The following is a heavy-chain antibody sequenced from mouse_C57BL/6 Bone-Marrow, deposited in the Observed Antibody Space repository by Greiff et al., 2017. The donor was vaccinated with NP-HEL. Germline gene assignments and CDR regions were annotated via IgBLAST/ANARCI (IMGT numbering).Heavy chain of an antibody. CDR1: GFTFSSYG. V-gene: IGHV5-6*02. J-gene: IGHJ1*03. Sequence: EVKVEESGGDLVKPGGSLKLSCAASGFTFSSYGMSWVRQTPDKRLEWVATISSGGSYTYYPDSVKGRFTISRDNAKNTLYLQMSSLTSEDTAMYYCARHALITTVEGGWYFDVWGTGTTVTVSS. CDR3: ARHALITTVEGGWYFDV. CDR2: ISSGGSYT. D-gene: IGHD1-1*01.